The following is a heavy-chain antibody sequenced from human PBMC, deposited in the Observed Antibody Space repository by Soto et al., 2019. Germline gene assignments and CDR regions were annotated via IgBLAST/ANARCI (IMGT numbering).Heavy chain of an antibody. Sequence: QVQLQESGPGLVKPSQTLSLTCTVSGGSISSGDYYWSWIRQPPGKGLEWIGYIYYSGSTYYNPSLKSRVTISVDTSKHQFSLKLRSVTAADTAVYYFARDVRGAATFGMDVWGQGTTVTVSS. CDR3: ARDVRGAATFGMDV. D-gene: IGHD3-10*02. V-gene: IGHV4-30-4*01. CDR2: IYYSGST. CDR1: GGSISSGDYY. J-gene: IGHJ6*02.